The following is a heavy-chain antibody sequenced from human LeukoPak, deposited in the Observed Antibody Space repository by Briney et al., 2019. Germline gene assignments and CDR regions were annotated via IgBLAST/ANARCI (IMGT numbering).Heavy chain of an antibody. D-gene: IGHD4-23*01. Sequence: PSETLSLTCTVSGGSISSGDYYWSRIRQPPGKGLKWIGYIYYSGSTYYNLTLNGRVTISVDTSKHQFSLKLSSVTAADTAVYYCARGRKTYGGKPHWYFDLWGRGTLVTVSS. CDR2: IYYSGST. CDR1: GGSISSGDYY. V-gene: IGHV4-30-4*08. CDR3: ARGRKTYGGKPHWYFDL. J-gene: IGHJ2*01.